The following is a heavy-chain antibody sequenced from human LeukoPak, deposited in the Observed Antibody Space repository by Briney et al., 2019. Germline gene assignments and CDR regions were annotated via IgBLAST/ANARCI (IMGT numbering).Heavy chain of an antibody. CDR2: VTGGGGTT. D-gene: IGHD6-19*01. V-gene: IGHV3-23*01. CDR1: GFTFRSYA. CDR3: AKDSPRVSYTSGWSSNSFDH. Sequence: PGGSLRLSCAASGFTFRSYAMSWVRQAPGKGLEWVSTVTGGGGTTYYADSVKGRFTISRDNSKNTVYLQLNSLRAEDTAVYYYAKDSPRVSYTSGWSSNSFDHWAQGTVVTVSS. J-gene: IGHJ4*02.